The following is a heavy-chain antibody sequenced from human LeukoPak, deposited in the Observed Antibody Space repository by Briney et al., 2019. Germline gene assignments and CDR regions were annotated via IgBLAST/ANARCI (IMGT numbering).Heavy chain of an antibody. CDR3: ARDYPPNWFDP. CDR2: IYYGGST. Sequence: SETLSLTCTVSGGSISSYYWSWIRQPAGKGLEWIGYIYYGGSTNYNPSLKSRVTISVDTSKNQFSLKLSSVTAADTAVYYCARDYPPNWFDPWGQGTLVTVSS. V-gene: IGHV4-59*01. J-gene: IGHJ5*02. CDR1: GGSISSYY.